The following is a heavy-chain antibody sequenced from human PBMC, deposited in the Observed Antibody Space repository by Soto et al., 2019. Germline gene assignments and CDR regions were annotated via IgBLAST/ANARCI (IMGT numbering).Heavy chain of an antibody. CDR3: AHRRGGYSCYDRDFEF. Sequence: QITLKESGPTLVKPTQTLTLTCTFSGFSLSTSGVGVGWIRQPPGKALEWLALIYWNDDKRYTPSLKSRLTITQDTSKNQVVLTMTNMDPVDTATYYCAHRRGGYSCYDRDFEFWGQGTLVTVSS. CDR1: GFSLSTSGVG. J-gene: IGHJ4*02. CDR2: IYWNDDK. V-gene: IGHV2-5*01. D-gene: IGHD5-12*01.